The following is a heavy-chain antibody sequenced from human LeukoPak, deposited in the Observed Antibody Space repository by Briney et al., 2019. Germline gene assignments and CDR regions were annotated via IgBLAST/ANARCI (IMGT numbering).Heavy chain of an antibody. CDR3: ARDYYGSGSYYTYYYYYMDV. J-gene: IGHJ6*03. CDR2: INHSGST. CDR1: GFTFSSYS. D-gene: IGHD3-10*01. Sequence: GSLRLSCAASGFTFSSYSMNWVRQPPGKGLEWIGEINHSGSTNYNPSLKSRVTISVDTSKNQFSLKLSSVTAADTAVYYCARDYYGSGSYYTYYYYYMDVWGKGTTVTISS. V-gene: IGHV4-34*01.